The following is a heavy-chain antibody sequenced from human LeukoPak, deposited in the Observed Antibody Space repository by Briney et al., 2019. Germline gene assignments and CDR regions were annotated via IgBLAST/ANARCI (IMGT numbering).Heavy chain of an antibody. D-gene: IGHD6-13*01. CDR3: ARQIASAGTAGFDF. CDR1: GGSISSYY. J-gene: IGHJ4*02. CDR2: IYSTGST. Sequence: SETLPLTCTVSGGSISSYYWSWIRQPAGKGLEWIGRIYSTGSTNYNPSLKSQVTMSVDTSKNQFSLRLRSVTAADTAVYYCARQIASAGTAGFDFWGQGALVTVSS. V-gene: IGHV4-4*07.